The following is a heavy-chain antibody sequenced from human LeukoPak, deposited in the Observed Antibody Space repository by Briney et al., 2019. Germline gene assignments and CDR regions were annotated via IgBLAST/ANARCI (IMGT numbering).Heavy chain of an antibody. J-gene: IGHJ4*02. CDR1: GFTFSSCA. CDR3: ATSIAARGFDY. CDR2: ISYDGSNK. V-gene: IGHV3-30-3*01. D-gene: IGHD6-6*01. Sequence: GRSLRLSCAASGFTFSSCAMHWVRQAPGKGLEWVAVISYDGSNKYYADSVKGRFTISRDNSKNTLYLQMNSLRAEDTAVYYCATSIAARGFDYWGQGTLVTVSS.